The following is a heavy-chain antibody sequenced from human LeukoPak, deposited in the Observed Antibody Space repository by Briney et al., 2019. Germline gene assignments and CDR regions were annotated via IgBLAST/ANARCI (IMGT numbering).Heavy chain of an antibody. V-gene: IGHV3-66*02. D-gene: IGHD3-3*01. CDR3: ARDLWDATGY. Sequence: GGSLRLSCAVSGFSTNYMSWVRQAPGKGLEWVSVIYSGDSTHYADSVKGRFIISRDISKNTLYLQMNSLRPEDTAVYHCARDLWDATGYWGQGTLVTVSS. J-gene: IGHJ4*02. CDR1: GFSTNY. CDR2: IYSGDST.